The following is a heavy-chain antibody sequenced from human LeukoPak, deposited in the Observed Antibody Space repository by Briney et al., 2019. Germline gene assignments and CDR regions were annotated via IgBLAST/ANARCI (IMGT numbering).Heavy chain of an antibody. CDR1: GGSISTNY. CDR3: ARGGLARGVIIPPYYFDY. J-gene: IGHJ4*02. D-gene: IGHD3-10*01. Sequence: SETLSLTCTVSGGSISTNYWSWIRQPAGKGLEWIGSIYYSGSTYYNPSLKSRVTISVDTSKNQFSLKLSSVTAADTAVYYCARGGLARGVIIPPYYFDYWGQGTLVTVSS. CDR2: IYYSGST. V-gene: IGHV4-59*05.